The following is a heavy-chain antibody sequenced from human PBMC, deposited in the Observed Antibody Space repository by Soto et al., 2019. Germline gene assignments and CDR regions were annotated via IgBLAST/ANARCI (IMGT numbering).Heavy chain of an antibody. CDR3: ARGYSSSWYNAFDI. V-gene: IGHV3-74*01. Sequence: EVQLVESGGGLVQPGGSLRLSCAASGFTFSSYWMHWVRQAPGKGLVWVSRIITDGSSTRYADSVKGRFTISRDNAKNTLYLQMNSLRAEDTAVYYCARGYSSSWYNAFDIWGQGTMVTFSS. J-gene: IGHJ3*02. D-gene: IGHD6-13*01. CDR1: GFTFSSYW. CDR2: IITDGSST.